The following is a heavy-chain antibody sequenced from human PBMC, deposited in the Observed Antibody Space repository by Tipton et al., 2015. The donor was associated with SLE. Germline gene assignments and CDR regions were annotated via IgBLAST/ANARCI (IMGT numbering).Heavy chain of an antibody. CDR3: ARGDPYSSGWYVNY. Sequence: TLSLTCAVYGGSFSGYYWSWIRQPPGKGLEWIGEINHSGSTNYNPSLKSRVTISVDTSKNQFSLKLGSVTAADTAVYYCARGDPYSSGWYVNYWGQGTLVTVSS. V-gene: IGHV4-34*01. CDR1: GGSFSGYY. D-gene: IGHD6-19*01. CDR2: INHSGST. J-gene: IGHJ4*02.